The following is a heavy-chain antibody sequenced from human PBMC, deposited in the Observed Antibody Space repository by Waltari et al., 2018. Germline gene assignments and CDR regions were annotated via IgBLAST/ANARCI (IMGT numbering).Heavy chain of an antibody. V-gene: IGHV1-24*01. CDR2: FEPEDGET. CDR1: GYTLTELS. D-gene: IGHD3-16*02. J-gene: IGHJ4*02. CDR3: ARSSEGHLGELSLCC. Sequence: QVQLVQSGAEVKKPGASVKVSCKVSGYTLTELSMHWVRQAPGKGLEWMGGFEPEDGETIYAQKFQGRFTISRDNSKNTLYLQMNSLRAEDTAVYYCARSSEGHLGELSLCCWGQGTLVTVSS.